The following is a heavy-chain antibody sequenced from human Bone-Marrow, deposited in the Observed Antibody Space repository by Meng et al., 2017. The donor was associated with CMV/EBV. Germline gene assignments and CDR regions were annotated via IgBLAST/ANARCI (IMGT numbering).Heavy chain of an antibody. CDR3: AKGKFSPDQLLLDDAFDI. Sequence: GGSLRLSCAASGFTFSSYSMNWVRQAPGKGLEWVAFMRYDGSNKYYADSVKGRFTISRDNSKNTLYLQMNSLRAEDTAVYYCAKGKFSPDQLLLDDAFDIWGQGTMVTVSS. V-gene: IGHV3-30*02. J-gene: IGHJ3*02. CDR1: GFTFSSYS. CDR2: MRYDGSNK. D-gene: IGHD2-2*01.